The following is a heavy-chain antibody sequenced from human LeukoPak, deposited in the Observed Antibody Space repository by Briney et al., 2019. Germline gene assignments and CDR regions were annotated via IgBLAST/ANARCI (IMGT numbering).Heavy chain of an antibody. Sequence: GGSLRLSCAASEFILSNYIMNWVRQTPGKGLEWVSSISSGTSSRSYADSVKGRFTISRDSAKNSLFLQMNSLRAEDSGVYYCARGPPDYYYYMDVWGNGTTVAVSS. CDR1: EFILSNYI. J-gene: IGHJ6*03. CDR3: ARGPPDYYYYMDV. CDR2: ISSGTSSR. V-gene: IGHV3-21*01.